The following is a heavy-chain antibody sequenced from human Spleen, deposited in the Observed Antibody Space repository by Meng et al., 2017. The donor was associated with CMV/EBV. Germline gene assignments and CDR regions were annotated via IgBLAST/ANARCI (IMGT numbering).Heavy chain of an antibody. J-gene: IGHJ4*02. D-gene: IGHD3-3*01. CDR3: AREEWLHPILDY. V-gene: IGHV3-21*01. Sequence: GESLKISCAASGFTFSSYSMNWVRQAPGKGLEWVSSISSSSSYIYYADSVKGRFTISRDNAKNSLYLQMNSLRAEDTAAYYCAREEWLHPILDYWGQGTLVTVSS. CDR2: ISSSSSYI. CDR1: GFTFSSYS.